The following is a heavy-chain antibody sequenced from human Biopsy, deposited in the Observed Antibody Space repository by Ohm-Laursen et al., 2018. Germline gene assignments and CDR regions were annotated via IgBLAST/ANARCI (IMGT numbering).Heavy chain of an antibody. D-gene: IGHD6-19*01. CDR3: ARGSMAYTSGWAGTTAFDI. CDR1: GYTFTGYY. CDR2: INPHSGGT. V-gene: IGHV1-2*02. J-gene: IGHJ3*02. Sequence: ASVKVSCKASGYTFTGYYLHWVRQAPGQGLEWLGWINPHSGGTNYAQKLQGRVTMTRDTSISTAYMELNRLRSDDTAVYYCARGSMAYTSGWAGTTAFDIWGQGTMVTVSS.